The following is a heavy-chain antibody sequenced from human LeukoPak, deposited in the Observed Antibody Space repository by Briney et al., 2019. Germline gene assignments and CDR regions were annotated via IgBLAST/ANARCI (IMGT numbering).Heavy chain of an antibody. Sequence: SETLSLTCSVSGDSISTSSYYWGWIRQPPGKGLEWIGTIYYSGSTYYNPSLTSRVTISVDTSKNQFSLKLSSVTAADTAVYYCARGIYPKSGYDSSGYYKFWGQGTLVTVSS. CDR3: ARGIYPKSGYDSSGYYKF. CDR1: GDSISTSSYY. V-gene: IGHV4-39*01. CDR2: IYYSGST. D-gene: IGHD3-22*01. J-gene: IGHJ4*02.